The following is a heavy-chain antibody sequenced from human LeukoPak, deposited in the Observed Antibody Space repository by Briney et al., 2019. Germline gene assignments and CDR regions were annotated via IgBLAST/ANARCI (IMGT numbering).Heavy chain of an antibody. V-gene: IGHV3-69-1*02. Sequence: GGSLRLSCAASGFTFSNYNMNWVRQAPGKGLEWVSSITSSNYIYYADSLKGRFIISRDNAKNSLYLQMNSLTAEDTAVYYCARSYRPGIDYLGQGTLVTVYS. D-gene: IGHD1-26*01. CDR1: GFTFSNYN. CDR3: ARSYRPGIDY. CDR2: ITSSNYI. J-gene: IGHJ4*02.